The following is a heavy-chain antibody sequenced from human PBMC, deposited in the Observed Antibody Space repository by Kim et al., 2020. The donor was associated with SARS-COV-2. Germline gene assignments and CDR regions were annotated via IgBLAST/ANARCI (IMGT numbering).Heavy chain of an antibody. J-gene: IGHJ4*02. CDR3: ARHPVGYCSGGSCYVY. CDR2: IDPSDSYT. V-gene: IGHV5-10-1*01. D-gene: IGHD2-15*01. CDR1: GYSFTSYW. Sequence: GESLKISCKGSGYSFTSYWISWVRQMPGKGLEWMGRIDPSDSYTNYSPSFQGHVTISADKSISTAYLQWSSLKASDTAMYYCARHPVGYCSGGSCYVYWGQGTLVTVSS.